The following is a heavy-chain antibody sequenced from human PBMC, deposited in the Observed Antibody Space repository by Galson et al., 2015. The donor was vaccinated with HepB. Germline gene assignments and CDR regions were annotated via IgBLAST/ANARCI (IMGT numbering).Heavy chain of an antibody. CDR2: ITRTSNSI. J-gene: IGHJ4*02. Sequence: SLRLSCAASGFDFDRTTMHWVRQTPGKGLEWVSPITRTSNSINSADSLKARFTVSRDNSKNLLYLQMSSLRAEDTAVYYGVREGVYDYFWGTYRGAYFESWGQGARVTV. CDR1: GFDFDRTT. V-gene: IGHV3-21*04. D-gene: IGHD3-16*01. CDR3: VREGVYDYFWGTYRGAYFES.